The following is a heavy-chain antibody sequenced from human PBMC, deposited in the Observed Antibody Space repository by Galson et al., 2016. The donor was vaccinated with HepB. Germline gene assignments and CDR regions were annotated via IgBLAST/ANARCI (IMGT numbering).Heavy chain of an antibody. J-gene: IGHJ5*02. CDR1: GGSFSGYY. V-gene: IGHV4-34*01. D-gene: IGHD1-26*01. Sequence: SETLSLTCAVYGGSFSGYYWSWFRQSPGKGLEWIGEINHSGSTNCNPSLKSRVSISVDTSKNQFSLRQSSVTAADTAVYYCARGGKDSGSPRASDNWFAPWGQGTLVTVSS. CDR3: ARGGKDSGSPRASDNWFAP. CDR2: INHSGST.